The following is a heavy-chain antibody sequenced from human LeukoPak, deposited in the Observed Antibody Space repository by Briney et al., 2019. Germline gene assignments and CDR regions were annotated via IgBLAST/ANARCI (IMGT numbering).Heavy chain of an antibody. V-gene: IGHV3-21*01. Sequence: GGSLRLSCAASGFSFSSYSMNWVRQAPGRGLEWVSSISYSSNYIYYADSVKGRFTISRDNARKSLFLQMSSLRAEDTAVYYCARRFSTENYSALDCWGQGTLVTVSS. CDR2: ISYSSNYI. CDR3: ARRFSTENYSALDC. J-gene: IGHJ4*02. CDR1: GFSFSSYS. D-gene: IGHD1-7*01.